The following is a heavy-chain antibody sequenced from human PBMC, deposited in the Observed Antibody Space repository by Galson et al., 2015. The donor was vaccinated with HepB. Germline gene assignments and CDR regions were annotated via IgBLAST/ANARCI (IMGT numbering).Heavy chain of an antibody. CDR1: GGTFSSYA. Sequence: SVKVSCKASGGTFSSYAISWVRQAPGQGLEWMGGIIPIFGTANYAQKFQGRVTITADKSTSTAYMELSSLRSEDTAVYYCARGTCSSTSCYFPMIPNYYYYYGMDVWGQGTTVTVSS. D-gene: IGHD2-2*01. CDR3: ARGTCSSTSCYFPMIPNYYYYYGMDV. CDR2: IIPIFGTA. V-gene: IGHV1-69*06. J-gene: IGHJ6*02.